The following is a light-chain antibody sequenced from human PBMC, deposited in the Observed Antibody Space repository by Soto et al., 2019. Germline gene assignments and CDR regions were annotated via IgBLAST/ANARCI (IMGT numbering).Light chain of an antibody. Sequence: EIVLTQSPATLSLSPGERATLSCRASQSVSSYLAWYQQKPGQAPRLLIYDASNRATGIPARFSGSRAGRDFTLTISSLELEDFAVYYCQQRSNWPPLFTFGPGTKVDIK. CDR1: QSVSSY. V-gene: IGKV3-11*02. CDR2: DAS. J-gene: IGKJ3*01. CDR3: QQRSNWPPLFT.